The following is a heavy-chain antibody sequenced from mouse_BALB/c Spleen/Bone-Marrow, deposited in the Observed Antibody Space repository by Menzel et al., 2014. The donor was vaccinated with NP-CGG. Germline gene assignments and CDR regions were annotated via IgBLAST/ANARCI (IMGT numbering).Heavy chain of an antibody. CDR1: GYSITSGYG. V-gene: IGHV3-1*02. D-gene: IGHD1-1*01. CDR3: VRETTVVADIDY. J-gene: IGHJ2*01. CDR2: IHYSGST. Sequence: EVKVEESGPDLVKPSQSLSLTCTVAGYSITSGYGWHWIRQFPGNKLEWMGYIHYSGSTNYNPSLQSRISITRDTSKNQFFLQLNSVTTEDTATYYCVRETTVVADIDYWGQGTTLTVSS.